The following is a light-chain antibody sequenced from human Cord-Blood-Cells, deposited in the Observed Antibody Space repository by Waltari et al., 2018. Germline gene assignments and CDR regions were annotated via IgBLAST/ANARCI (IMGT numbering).Light chain of an antibody. CDR3: QQRSNWT. CDR2: DAS. CDR1: QSVSSY. Sequence: EIVLTQSPATLSLSPGERATLSCRASQSVSSYLAWHQQKPGQPPRLLIYDASNRATGIPARFSGSGSGTDFTLTISSLEPEDFAVYYCQQRSNWTFGQGTKVEIK. V-gene: IGKV3-11*01. J-gene: IGKJ1*01.